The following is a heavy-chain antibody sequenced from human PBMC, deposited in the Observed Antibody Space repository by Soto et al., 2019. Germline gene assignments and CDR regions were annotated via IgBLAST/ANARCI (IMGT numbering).Heavy chain of an antibody. CDR2: MYHSGTT. CDR3: VRVRGNYRYVDY. D-gene: IGHD3-16*02. J-gene: IGHJ4*02. V-gene: IGHV4-4*02. CDR1: GCPIISTHW. Sequence: PSATLSLTSAFSGCPIISTHWWTWVRQPPGQGLEWIGEMYHSGTTNYNPSLKGRVTISVDKSNNQFSLNLNSVTAADTAVYYCVRVRGNYRYVDYWGQGTLVTVSS.